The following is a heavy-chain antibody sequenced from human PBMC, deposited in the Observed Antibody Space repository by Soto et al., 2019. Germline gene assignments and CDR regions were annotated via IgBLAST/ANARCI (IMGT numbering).Heavy chain of an antibody. V-gene: IGHV1-69*02. CDR2: IIPILGIA. CDR1: GGTFSSYT. J-gene: IGHJ5*02. CDR3: ARSTGWGLDP. D-gene: IGHD6-19*01. Sequence: QVQLVQSGAEVKKPGSSVKVSCKASGGTFSSYTISWVRQAPGQGLEWMGRIIPILGIANYAQKFQGRVTITADKSTITADMELSSLRSEDTAVYYCARSTGWGLDPWGQGTLVTVSS.